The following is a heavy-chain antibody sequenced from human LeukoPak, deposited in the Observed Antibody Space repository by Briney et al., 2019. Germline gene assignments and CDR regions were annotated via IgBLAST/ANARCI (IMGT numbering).Heavy chain of an antibody. CDR1: GGSISSSNW. Sequence: SETLSLTCAVSGGSISSSNWWSWVRQPPGKGLEWIGEIYHSGSTNYNPSLKSRVTISVDKSKNQFSLKLSSVTAADTAVYYCARPLSSSWADAFDIWGQGTMVTVSS. J-gene: IGHJ3*02. CDR2: IYHSGST. V-gene: IGHV4-4*02. D-gene: IGHD6-13*01. CDR3: ARPLSSSWADAFDI.